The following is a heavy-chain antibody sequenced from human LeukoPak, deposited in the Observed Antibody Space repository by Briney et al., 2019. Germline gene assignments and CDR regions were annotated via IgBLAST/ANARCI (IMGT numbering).Heavy chain of an antibody. Sequence: PSETLSLTCTVSGGSLSTFYWSWIRQPQGKGLEWLAHIFNSGIPHYSPSLRSRLVMSIDASKSQLSLKMTSVTAADTALYYCAAVAQGVVLYWGQGTLVTVSS. CDR1: GGSLSTFY. D-gene: IGHD6-19*01. CDR3: AAVAQGVVLY. V-gene: IGHV4-4*09. CDR2: IFNSGIP. J-gene: IGHJ4*02.